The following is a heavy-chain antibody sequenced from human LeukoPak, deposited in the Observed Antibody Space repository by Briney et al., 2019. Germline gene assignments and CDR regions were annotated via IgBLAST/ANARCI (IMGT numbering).Heavy chain of an antibody. J-gene: IGHJ6*03. CDR2: INHSGST. CDR3: ARLRITMVRGAARYYYMDV. V-gene: IGHV4-34*01. D-gene: IGHD3-10*01. Sequence: SSETLSLTCAVYGGSFSGYYWSWIRQPPGKGLEWIGEINHSGSTNYNPSLKSRVTISVDTSKNQFSLKLSSVTAADTAVYYCARLRITMVRGAARYYYMDVWGKGTTVTISS. CDR1: GGSFSGYY.